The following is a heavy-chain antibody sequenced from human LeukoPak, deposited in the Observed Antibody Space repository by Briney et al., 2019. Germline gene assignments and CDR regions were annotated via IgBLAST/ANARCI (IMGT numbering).Heavy chain of an antibody. CDR2: ISPYDGNT. D-gene: IGHD6-13*01. CDR1: GYTFISYG. V-gene: IGHV1-18*01. CDR3: AREAWQQLGSLYFDL. Sequence: SVKVSCKTSGYTFISYGISWVRQAPGQGLEWMGWISPYDGNTNYAQKFQGRVTMTTDTSASTAYMELRSLRFDDTAVYHCAREAWQQLGSLYFDLWGRGTLVTVSS. J-gene: IGHJ2*01.